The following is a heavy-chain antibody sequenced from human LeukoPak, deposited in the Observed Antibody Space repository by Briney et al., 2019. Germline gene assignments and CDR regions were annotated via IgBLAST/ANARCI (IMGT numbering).Heavy chain of an antibody. CDR2: ISDSGGST. V-gene: IGHV3-23*01. Sequence: GGSLRLSCAASGFTFSSYAMSWVRQAPGKGLEWVSSISDSGGSTYYADYVKGRFTISRDNSKNTLYPQMNSLRAEDTAVYYCARRPLGIYFDYWGQGTYFDYWGQGTLVTVSS. CDR1: GFTFSSYA. D-gene: IGHD1-26*01. J-gene: IGHJ4*02. CDR3: ARRPLGIYFDYWGQGTYFDY.